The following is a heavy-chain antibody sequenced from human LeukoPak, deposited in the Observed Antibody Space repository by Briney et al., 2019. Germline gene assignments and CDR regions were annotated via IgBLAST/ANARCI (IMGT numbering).Heavy chain of an antibody. D-gene: IGHD3-10*01. V-gene: IGHV1-46*01. CDR1: GYTFASYY. J-gene: IGHJ4*02. CDR3: ARDLRPHIGYYGSGSYFPGQHEGSDY. Sequence: ASVKVSCKASGYTFASYYMHWVRQAPGQGLEWMGIINPSGGSTSYAQKFQGRVTMTRDTSTSTVYMELSSLRSEDTAVYYCARDLRPHIGYYGSGSYFPGQHEGSDYWGQGTLVTVSS. CDR2: INPSGGST.